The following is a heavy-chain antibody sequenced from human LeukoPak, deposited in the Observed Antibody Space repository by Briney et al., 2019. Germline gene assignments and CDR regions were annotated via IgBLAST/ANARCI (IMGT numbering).Heavy chain of an antibody. CDR2: IYYSGST. Sequence: SETLPLTCTVSGDSISSYYWSWIRQPPGKGLELIGYIYYSGSTYYNPSLESRVTISVDTSKNQFSLKLSSVTAADTAIYYCARIQDIAAAASGSPLFDYWGQGTLVTVSS. V-gene: IGHV4-59*08. J-gene: IGHJ4*02. D-gene: IGHD6-13*01. CDR3: ARIQDIAAAASGSPLFDY. CDR1: GDSISSYY.